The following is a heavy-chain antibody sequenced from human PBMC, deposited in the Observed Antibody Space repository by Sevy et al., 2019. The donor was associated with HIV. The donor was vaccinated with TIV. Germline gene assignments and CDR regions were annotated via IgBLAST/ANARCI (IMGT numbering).Heavy chain of an antibody. CDR1: GFTFSSYS. CDR2: ISSSSSYI. V-gene: IGHV3-21*01. Sequence: GESLKISCAASGFTFSSYSMNWVRQAPGKGLEWVSSISSSSSYIYYADSVKGRFTISRDNAKNSLYLQMNSLRAEDTAGYYCASTKGVYSSSSVGSMWYYGMDVWGQGTTVTVSS. J-gene: IGHJ6*02. CDR3: ASTKGVYSSSSVGSMWYYGMDV. D-gene: IGHD6-6*01.